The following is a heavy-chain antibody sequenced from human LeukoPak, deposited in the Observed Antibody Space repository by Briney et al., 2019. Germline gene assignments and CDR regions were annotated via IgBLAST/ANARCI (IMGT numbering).Heavy chain of an antibody. Sequence: GGSLRLSCAASGFTFSSYAMSWVRQAPGKGLEWVSTISGSGSGGSTYYADSVKGRFTISRDNSKNTLYLQMNSLRAEDTAVYYCASDPKLPWDTVTTSSLDYWGQGTLVTVSS. D-gene: IGHD4-17*01. CDR3: ASDPKLPWDTVTTSSLDY. CDR2: ISGSGSGGST. J-gene: IGHJ4*02. CDR1: GFTFSSYA. V-gene: IGHV3-23*01.